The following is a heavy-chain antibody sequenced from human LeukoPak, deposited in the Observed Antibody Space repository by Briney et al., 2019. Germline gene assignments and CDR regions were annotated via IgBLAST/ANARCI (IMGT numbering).Heavy chain of an antibody. CDR3: ATYTSSYFDY. Sequence: GGSLRLSCAASGFTFSSYGMHWVRQAPGKGLEWVAFIRSIGTNTYYADSVKGRFTISRDNSKNTLYLQMNSLRAEDTAVYYCATYTSSYFDYWGQATLVTVSS. V-gene: IGHV3-30*02. D-gene: IGHD1-14*01. CDR2: IRSIGTNT. J-gene: IGHJ4*02. CDR1: GFTFSSYG.